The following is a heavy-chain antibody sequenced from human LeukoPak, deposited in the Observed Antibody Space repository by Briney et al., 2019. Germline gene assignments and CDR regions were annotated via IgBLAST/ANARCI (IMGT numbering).Heavy chain of an antibody. Sequence: PGGSLRLSCAASGFTFSNYWMRWVRQAPGKGPEWVANIKQDGSEKHYVDSVKGRFTISRDNAKNSLYLQMNSLRAEDTAVYYCATLRYFDWLLPGFDYWGQGTLVTVSS. CDR2: IKQDGSEK. D-gene: IGHD3-9*01. V-gene: IGHV3-7*01. CDR1: GFTFSNYW. J-gene: IGHJ4*02. CDR3: ATLRYFDWLLPGFDY.